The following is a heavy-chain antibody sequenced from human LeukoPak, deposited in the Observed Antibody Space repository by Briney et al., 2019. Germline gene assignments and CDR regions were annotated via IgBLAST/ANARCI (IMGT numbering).Heavy chain of an antibody. CDR2: ISSSGSTI. Sequence: GGSLRLSCAASGFTFSSYEMNWVRQAPGKGLEWVSYISSSGSTIYYADSVKGRFTISRDNAKNSLYLQMNSLKTEDTAVYYCTTLGSGSYYFPPYWGQGTLVTVSS. J-gene: IGHJ4*02. CDR3: TTLGSGSYYFPPY. CDR1: GFTFSSYE. D-gene: IGHD3-10*02. V-gene: IGHV3-48*03.